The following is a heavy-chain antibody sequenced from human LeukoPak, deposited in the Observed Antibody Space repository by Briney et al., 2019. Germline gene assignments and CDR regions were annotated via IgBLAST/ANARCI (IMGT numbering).Heavy chain of an antibody. CDR3: ARHFITQYQLLLTHSPNWFDP. V-gene: IGHV4-39*01. D-gene: IGHD2-2*01. CDR1: GGSISSSSYY. J-gene: IGHJ5*02. Sequence: SETLSLTCTVSGGSISSSSYYWGWIRQPPGKGLEWIGSIYYSGSTYYNPSLKSRVTISVDTSKNQFSLKLSSVTAADTAVYYCARHFITQYQLLLTHSPNWFDPWGQGTLVTVSS. CDR2: IYYSGST.